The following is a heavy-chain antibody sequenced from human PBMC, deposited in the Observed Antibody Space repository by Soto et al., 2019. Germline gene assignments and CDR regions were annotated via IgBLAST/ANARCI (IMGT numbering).Heavy chain of an antibody. D-gene: IGHD3-16*01. J-gene: IGHJ6*02. CDR3: EKRRGVYYYYYGMDV. CDR2: ISGSGGST. V-gene: IGHV3-23*01. Sequence: GSLRPACAASGFTFSSYAMSWVRQAPGKGLEWVSAISGSGGSTYYADSVKGRFTISRDNSKNTLYLQMNSLRAEDTAVYYCEKRRGVYYYYYGMDVWGQGTTVTVYS. CDR1: GFTFSSYA.